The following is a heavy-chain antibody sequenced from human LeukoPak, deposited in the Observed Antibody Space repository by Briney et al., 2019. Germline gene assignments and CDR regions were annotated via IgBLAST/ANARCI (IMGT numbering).Heavy chain of an antibody. V-gene: IGHV4-59*08. CDR2: IYYSGST. J-gene: IGHJ4*02. D-gene: IGHD4-11*01. CDR1: GGSISSYY. Sequence: SETLSLTCTVSGGSISSYYWSWIRQPPGKGLEWIGYIYYSGSTNYNPSLKSRVTISVDTPKNQFSLKLSSVTAADTAVYYCARLDYSDYLYYFDYWGQGTLVTVSS. CDR3: ARLDYSDYLYYFDY.